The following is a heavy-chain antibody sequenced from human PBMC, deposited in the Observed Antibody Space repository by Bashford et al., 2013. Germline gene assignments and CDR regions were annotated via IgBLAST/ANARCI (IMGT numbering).Heavy chain of an antibody. Sequence: SETLSLTCTVSGGSITSYYWSWMRQPPGKGLEWIGYTHHSGSTNYNPSLKSRVTISVDTSKNHFSLKLSSVNVADTAVYYCARTRRIYDSSGYYYVGQGTLVTVSS. D-gene: IGHD3-22*01. V-gene: IGHV4-59*08. CDR1: GGSITSYY. J-gene: IGHJ4*02. CDR2: THHSGST. CDR3: ARTRRIYDSSGYYY.